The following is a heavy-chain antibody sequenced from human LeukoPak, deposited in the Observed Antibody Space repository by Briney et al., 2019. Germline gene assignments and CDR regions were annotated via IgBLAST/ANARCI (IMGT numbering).Heavy chain of an antibody. Sequence: GGSLRLSCAASGFTFSSYGMHWVRQAPGKGLEWVAVIWDDGSNKYYADSVKGRLTISRDNSKNTLYLQVNSLRAEDTAVYYCARDGNFGYDAFDIWGQGTMVTVSS. D-gene: IGHD3-10*01. CDR3: ARDGNFGYDAFDI. CDR1: GFTFSSYG. V-gene: IGHV3-33*01. J-gene: IGHJ3*02. CDR2: IWDDGSNK.